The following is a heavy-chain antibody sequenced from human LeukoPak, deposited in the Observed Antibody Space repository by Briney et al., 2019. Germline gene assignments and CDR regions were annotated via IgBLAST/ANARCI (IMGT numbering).Heavy chain of an antibody. CDR3: ARGGSGYCSGTICYEGYAFDI. V-gene: IGHV3-53*01. D-gene: IGHD2-2*01. CDR1: GFTDSSNY. J-gene: IGHJ3*02. CDR2: IYSGGST. Sequence: PGGSLRLSCAASGFTDSSNYMSWVRQAPGKGLEWVSGIYSGGSTYYADSVKGRFTISRDNSKNTPYFQMNSLRVEDTAVYYCARGGSGYCSGTICYEGYAFDIWGQGTMVTVSS.